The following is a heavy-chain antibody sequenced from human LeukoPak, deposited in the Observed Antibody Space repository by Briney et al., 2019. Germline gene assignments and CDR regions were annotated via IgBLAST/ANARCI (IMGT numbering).Heavy chain of an antibody. J-gene: IGHJ4*02. D-gene: IGHD6-19*01. Sequence: ASVKVSCKASGGTFSSYDINWVRQATGQGLEWMGWMNPNSGNTGYAQKFQGRVTMTRITSISTAYMELSSLRSEDTAVYYCARAVAGGWYYFDYWGQGTLVTVSS. CDR3: ARAVAGGWYYFDY. CDR1: GGTFSSYD. CDR2: MNPNSGNT. V-gene: IGHV1-8*02.